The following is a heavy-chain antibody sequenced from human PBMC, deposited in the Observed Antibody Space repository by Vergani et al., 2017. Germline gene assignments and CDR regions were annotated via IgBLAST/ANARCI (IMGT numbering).Heavy chain of an antibody. CDR1: GGSISSHY. CDR2: IYYSGST. CDR3: ASVSTIVD. J-gene: IGHJ4*02. Sequence: QVQLQESGPGLVKPSETLSLTCTVSGGSISSHYWGWIRQPPGKGLEWIGSIYYSGSTYYNPSLKSRVTISVDTSKNQFSLKLSSVTAADTAVYYCASVSTIVDWGQGTLVTVSS. D-gene: IGHD3-16*02. V-gene: IGHV4-39*07.